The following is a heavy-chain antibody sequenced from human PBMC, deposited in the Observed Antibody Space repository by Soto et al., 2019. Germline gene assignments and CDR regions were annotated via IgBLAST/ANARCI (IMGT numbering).Heavy chain of an antibody. CDR1: GFTFNNYA. CDR3: AKGRGGSGSLTPRVDF. Sequence: EVQLLESGGGLVQPGGSLRLSCAASGFTFNNYAMTWVRQAQGKGLECASAISGGGATTSYADSVKGRFTVSRDGSKNTLYLQMSSLRAEDTALYYCAKGRGGSGSLTPRVDFWGQGTLVTVSS. V-gene: IGHV3-23*01. CDR2: ISGGGATT. D-gene: IGHD3-10*01. J-gene: IGHJ4*02.